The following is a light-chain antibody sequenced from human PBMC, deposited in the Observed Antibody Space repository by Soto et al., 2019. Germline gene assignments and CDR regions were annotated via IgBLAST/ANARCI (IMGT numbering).Light chain of an antibody. V-gene: IGKV3-20*01. CDR1: QSVSRSV. J-gene: IGKJ1*01. CDR2: GAS. Sequence: EIVLTQSPGTLSLSPGERATLSCRASQSVSRSVVAWYQQKPGQAPRLFIYGASIRATGISDRFSGSGSGTDFTLTISRLDDDVFVGYYCQQYGSSAWTFGQGTKVEIK. CDR3: QQYGSSAWT.